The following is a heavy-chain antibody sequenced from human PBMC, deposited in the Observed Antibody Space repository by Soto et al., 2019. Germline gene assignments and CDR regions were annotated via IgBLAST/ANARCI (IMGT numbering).Heavy chain of an antibody. Sequence: QLQLQESGSGLVKPSQTLSLTCAVSGGSISSGGYSWSWIRQPPGKGLEWIGYIYHSGNTYYNPSLMSRVTISVDRSKTQLSLKLSSVTAADTAVYYCAAGGGLPRYYWRQGTLVTVAS. J-gene: IGHJ4*02. CDR2: IYHSGNT. CDR3: AAGGGLPRYY. D-gene: IGHD5-12*01. CDR1: GGSISSGGYS. V-gene: IGHV4-30-2*01.